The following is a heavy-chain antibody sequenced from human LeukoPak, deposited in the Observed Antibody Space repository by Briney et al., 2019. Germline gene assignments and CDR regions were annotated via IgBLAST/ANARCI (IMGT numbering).Heavy chain of an antibody. CDR1: GYTFSSYS. Sequence: GGSLRLSCAASGYTFSSYSMNWVRQAPGKGLEWVSSISSSSSYIYYADSVKGRFTISRDNAKNSLYLQMNSLRAEDTAVYYCARAQGLAVAGPAFDIWGQGTMVTVSS. CDR2: ISSSSSYI. D-gene: IGHD6-19*01. V-gene: IGHV3-21*01. CDR3: ARAQGLAVAGPAFDI. J-gene: IGHJ3*02.